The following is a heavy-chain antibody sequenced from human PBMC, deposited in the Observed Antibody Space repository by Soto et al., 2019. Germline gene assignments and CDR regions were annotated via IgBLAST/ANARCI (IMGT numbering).Heavy chain of an antibody. J-gene: IGHJ4*02. Sequence: GGSLRLSCAASGFTFSSYAMHWVRQAPGKGLEYVSAIRSNGGSTYYANSVKGRFTISRDNSKNTLYLQMGSLRAEDMAVYYCARTGGDSRRGSYYDYWGQGTLVTVSS. V-gene: IGHV3-64*01. CDR1: GFTFSSYA. D-gene: IGHD3-16*01. CDR2: IRSNGGST. CDR3: ARTGGDSRRGSYYDY.